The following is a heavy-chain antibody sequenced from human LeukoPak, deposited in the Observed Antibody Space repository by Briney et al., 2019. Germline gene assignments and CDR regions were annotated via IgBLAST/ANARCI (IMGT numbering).Heavy chain of an antibody. CDR3: AKWGCTGGSCYPFAY. Sequence: HAGGSLRLSCAASGFTFSSYEMNWVRQAPGKGLEWVSAINGSGGSTYYADSVKGRFTISRDNSKNTLYLQMNSLRAEDTAVYYCAKWGCTGGSCYPFAYWGQGTLVTVSS. V-gene: IGHV3-23*01. D-gene: IGHD2-15*01. CDR2: INGSGGST. CDR1: GFTFSSYE. J-gene: IGHJ4*02.